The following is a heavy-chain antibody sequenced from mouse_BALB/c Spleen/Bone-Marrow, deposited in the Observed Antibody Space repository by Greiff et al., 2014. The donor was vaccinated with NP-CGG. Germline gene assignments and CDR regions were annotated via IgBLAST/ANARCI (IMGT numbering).Heavy chain of an antibody. J-gene: IGHJ3*01. CDR1: GFNIKDTY. CDR2: IDPANGDT. V-gene: IGHV14-3*02. D-gene: IGHD1-1*01. CDR3: ASYYYGSSSFAY. Sequence: VQLKESGAELVKPGASVELSCTASGFNIKDTYMHWVKQRPEQGLEWIGRIDPANGDTKYEPKFQGKATITADTSSNTAYLQLSSLTSEDTAVYYCASYYYGSSSFAYWGQGTLVTVSA.